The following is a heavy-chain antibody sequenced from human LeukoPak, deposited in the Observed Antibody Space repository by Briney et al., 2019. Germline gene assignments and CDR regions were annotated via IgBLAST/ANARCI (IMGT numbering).Heavy chain of an antibody. CDR1: GFTFSSYA. CDR3: AKVVTKYCSSTSCYTTHDAFDI. D-gene: IGHD2-2*02. Sequence: GGSLRLSCAASGFTFSSYAMSWVRQAPGKGLEWVSAISGSGGSTYYADSVKGRFAISRDNSKNTLYLQMNSLRAEDTAVYYCAKVVTKYCSSTSCYTTHDAFDIWGQGTMVTVSS. CDR2: ISGSGGST. J-gene: IGHJ3*02. V-gene: IGHV3-23*01.